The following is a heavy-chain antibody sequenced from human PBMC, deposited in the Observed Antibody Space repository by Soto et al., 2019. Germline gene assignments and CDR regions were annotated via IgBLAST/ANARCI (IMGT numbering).Heavy chain of an antibody. CDR1: GFTFSSYW. D-gene: IGHD2-21*01. CDR3: ARDGEGY. CDR2: INTDGSAT. J-gene: IGHJ4*02. V-gene: IGHV3-74*01. Sequence: GGSLRLSCAASGFTFSSYWMHWVRQVPGKGLVWVSRINTDGSATNYADSVKGRFTVSRDNAKNTQYLQMNSLRAEDTAVYYCARDGEGYWGQGTLVTVSS.